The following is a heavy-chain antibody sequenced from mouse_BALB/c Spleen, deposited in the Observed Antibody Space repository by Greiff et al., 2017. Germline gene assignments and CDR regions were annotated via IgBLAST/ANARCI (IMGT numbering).Heavy chain of an antibody. Sequence: EVMLVESGGGLVKPGGSLKLSCAASGFTFSSYTMSWVRQTPEKRLEWVATISSGGSYTYYPDSVKGRSTISRDNAKNTLYLQMSSLKSEDTAMYYCTRDRCYDYDDPWFAYWGQGTLVTVSA. CDR1: GFTFSSYT. CDR2: ISSGGSYT. CDR3: TRDRCYDYDDPWFAY. D-gene: IGHD2-4*01. J-gene: IGHJ3*01. V-gene: IGHV5-6-4*01.